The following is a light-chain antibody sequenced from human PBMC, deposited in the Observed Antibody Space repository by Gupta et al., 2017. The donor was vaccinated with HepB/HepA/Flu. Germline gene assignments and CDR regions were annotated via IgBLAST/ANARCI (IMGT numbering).Light chain of an antibody. CDR3: QQYNDWPPCS. CDR1: QSVSRN. CDR2: AAS. J-gene: IGKJ2*04. V-gene: IGKV3-15*01. Sequence: EIMLTQSPDTLSVSPGERAILSCRASQSVSRNLAWYRQKPGQAPRLLIYAASTRATGIPDRFSGSGDGTDFTLTISSLQSEDFAVYICQQYNDWPPCSFGQGTRVQIK.